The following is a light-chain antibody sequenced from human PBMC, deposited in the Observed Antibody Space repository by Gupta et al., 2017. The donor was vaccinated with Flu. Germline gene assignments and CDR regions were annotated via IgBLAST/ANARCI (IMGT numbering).Light chain of an antibody. V-gene: IGKV1-33*01. CDR1: QDISNY. CDR2: DTS. CDR3: QQYATLPLH. J-gene: IGKJ3*01. Sequence: SPSSLSASAVYSVTITCQASQDISNYLNWYQQKPGKAPKLLISDTSNLETGVPSMFIGSGSGTGFAFTISSLQHEDIATYYLQQYATLPLHFGPGTK.